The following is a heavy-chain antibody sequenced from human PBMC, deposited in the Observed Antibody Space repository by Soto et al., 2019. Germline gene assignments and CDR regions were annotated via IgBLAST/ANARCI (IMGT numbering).Heavy chain of an antibody. V-gene: IGHV1-2*02. CDR2: INPKNGGA. Sequence: QVQLVQSGAEVKKPGASMKVSCTASGYTFTGYYIHWVRQAPGQGLEWMGWINPKNGGAKYAEKLQGRVTMTGDTSITTVYMELSGVRSDDTAVYYCARGHVVGPIHDYFDYWGQGTLVTVSS. CDR3: ARGHVVGPIHDYFDY. D-gene: IGHD1-26*01. J-gene: IGHJ4*02. CDR1: GYTFTGYY.